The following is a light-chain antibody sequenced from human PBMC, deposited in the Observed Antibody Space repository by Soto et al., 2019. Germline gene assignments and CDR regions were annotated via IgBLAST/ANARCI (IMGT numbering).Light chain of an antibody. Sequence: EIVLTQSPGTLSLSPGERATLSCRASQSVSSFLAWYQQKPGQTPRLLIYGASNRATGIPDRFSGSGSGTDFTLTISRLEPEDFAVYYCQQYGSSPPWTFGQGTKVEIK. V-gene: IGKV3-20*01. CDR1: QSVSSF. CDR3: QQYGSSPPWT. CDR2: GAS. J-gene: IGKJ1*01.